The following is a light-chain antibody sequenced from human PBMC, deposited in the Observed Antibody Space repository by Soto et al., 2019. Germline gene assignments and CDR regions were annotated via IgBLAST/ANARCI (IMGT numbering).Light chain of an antibody. V-gene: IGKV3-15*01. J-gene: IGKJ1*01. CDR2: GAS. CDR1: QSVSSN. CDR3: QQYNNWPPWT. Sequence: ELVMTQSPATLSVSPGERATLSCRASQSVSSNLAWYQQKPGQAPRLLIYGASTSATGIPARFSGSGSWTEFTLTISSLQSEDFAVYDCQQYNNWPPWTFGQGTKVEIK.